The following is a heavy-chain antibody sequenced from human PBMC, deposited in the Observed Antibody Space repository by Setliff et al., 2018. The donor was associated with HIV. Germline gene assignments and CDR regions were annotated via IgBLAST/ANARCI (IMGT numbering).Heavy chain of an antibody. CDR2: ISSSSSYT. J-gene: IGHJ4*02. Sequence: GGSLRLSCAASVFTFNNYGMNWVRQAPGKGLEWVSYISSSSSYTHYADSVKGRFTISRDNVKNSLYLQMNSLRAEDTAVYYCARGGSNSWSPFDYWGQGTLVTVSS. D-gene: IGHD6-13*01. CDR1: VFTFNNYG. CDR3: ARGGSNSWSPFDY. V-gene: IGHV3-21*01.